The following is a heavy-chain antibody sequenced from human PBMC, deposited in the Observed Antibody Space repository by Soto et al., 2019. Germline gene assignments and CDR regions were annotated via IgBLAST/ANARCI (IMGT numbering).Heavy chain of an antibody. CDR3: VRRVHSIGPGGGLDV. CDR2: VYPDDSDT. V-gene: IGHV5-51*03. D-gene: IGHD3-22*01. J-gene: IGHJ6*02. Sequence: EVQLVQSGAEVKKPGESLMVSCKASGYDFNIYWIGWVRQLPGKGLEWMGVVYPDDSDTIYSPSFQGLVTFSVDKSIRTAYIQWSRLTASDTAMYCCVRRVHSIGPGGGLDVWGQGTTVIVSS. CDR1: GYDFNIYW.